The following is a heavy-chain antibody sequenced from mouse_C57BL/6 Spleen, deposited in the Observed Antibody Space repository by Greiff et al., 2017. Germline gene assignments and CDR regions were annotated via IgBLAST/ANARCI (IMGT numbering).Heavy chain of an antibody. Sequence: QVQLQQPGAELVRPGSSVKLSCKASGYTFTSYWMHWVKQRPIQGLEWIGNIDPSDSETHYNQKFKDKATLTVDKSSSTACMQLSSLTSEDSAVYYCARDSSGYSYSAMDYWGQGTSVTVSS. D-gene: IGHD3-2*02. CDR3: ARDSSGYSYSAMDY. V-gene: IGHV1-52*01. CDR1: GYTFTSYW. CDR2: IDPSDSET. J-gene: IGHJ4*01.